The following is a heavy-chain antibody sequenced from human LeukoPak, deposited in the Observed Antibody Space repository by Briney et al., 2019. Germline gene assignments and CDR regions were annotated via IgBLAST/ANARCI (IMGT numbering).Heavy chain of an antibody. V-gene: IGHV3-33*06. CDR2: IWYDGSNK. CDR1: GFTFSSYG. J-gene: IGHJ4*02. CDR3: AKSSSIAAAALDY. Sequence: GGSLRLSCAASGFTFSSYGMHWVRQAPGKGLEWVAVIWYDGSNKYSADSVKGRFTISRDNSKNTLYLQMNSLGAEDTAVYYCAKSSSIAAAALDYWGQGTPVTVSS. D-gene: IGHD6-13*01.